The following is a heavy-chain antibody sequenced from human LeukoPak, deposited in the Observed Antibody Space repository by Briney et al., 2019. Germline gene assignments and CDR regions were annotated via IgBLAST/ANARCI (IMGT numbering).Heavy chain of an antibody. CDR2: MDPNSGNT. D-gene: IGHD4-17*01. V-gene: IGHV1-8*03. J-gene: IGHJ4*02. CDR3: ARVTDYGELDY. CDR1: GGTFSSYA. Sequence: ASVKVSCKASGGTFSSYAISWVRQAPGQGLEWMGWMDPNSGNTGYAQKFQGRVTITRNTSISTAYMELSSLRSEDTAVYYCARVTDYGELDYWGQGTLVTVSS.